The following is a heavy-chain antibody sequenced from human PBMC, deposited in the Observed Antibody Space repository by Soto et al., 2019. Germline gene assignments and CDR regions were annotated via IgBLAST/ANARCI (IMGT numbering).Heavy chain of an antibody. CDR2: IRNKANRYTT. CDR3: AGDLARAGPPNEY. CDR1: GFTFSDHY. V-gene: IGHV3-72*01. J-gene: IGHJ4*02. D-gene: IGHD3-3*02. Sequence: EVQVVESGGGLVQPGGSLRLSCAASGFTFSDHYVDWVRQAPGKGLEWVGRIRNKANRYTTEYAASVKGRFTISRDDSKNSVSLQMDSLKIEDTAVYLCAGDLARAGPPNEYWGQGTLVTVSS.